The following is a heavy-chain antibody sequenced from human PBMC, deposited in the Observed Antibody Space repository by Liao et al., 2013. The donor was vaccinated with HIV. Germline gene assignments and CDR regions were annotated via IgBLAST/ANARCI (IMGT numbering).Heavy chain of an antibody. Sequence: QVQLQESGPGLVKPSQTLTLTCSVSGGSIGSGSYYWNWIRLPAGKGLEWIGRIFTGGSTDYNPSLKSRVTISIDRSRNQVSLSLTSVTAADTAVYYCARALGGGDVFDIWGQGTMVTVSS. CDR2: IFTGGST. V-gene: IGHV4-61*02. CDR3: ARALGGGDVFDI. J-gene: IGHJ3*02. CDR1: GGSIGSGSYY. D-gene: IGHD3-16*01.